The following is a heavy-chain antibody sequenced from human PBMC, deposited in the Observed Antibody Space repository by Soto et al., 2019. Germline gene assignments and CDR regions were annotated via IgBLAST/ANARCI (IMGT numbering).Heavy chain of an antibody. D-gene: IGHD2-8*01. Sequence: ASVKVSCKASGYTFTSYGISWVRQAPGQGLEWMGWISAYNGNTNYAQKLQGRVTMTTDTSTSTAYMELRSLRSDDTAVYYCARDLYCTNGVCYPSPYYFDDWGQGTLVTVSS. J-gene: IGHJ4*02. CDR3: ARDLYCTNGVCYPSPYYFDD. CDR2: ISAYNGNT. CDR1: GYTFTSYG. V-gene: IGHV1-18*01.